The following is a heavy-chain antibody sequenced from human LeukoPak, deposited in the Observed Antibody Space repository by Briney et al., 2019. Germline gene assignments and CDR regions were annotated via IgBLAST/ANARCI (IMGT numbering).Heavy chain of an antibody. V-gene: IGHV3-48*03. CDR2: ISSSGSTI. CDR3: ARTGRGYDFWSGSYYYMDV. Sequence: GGSLRLSCVASGFTFSSYAMSWVRQAPGKGLEWVSYISSSGSTIYYADSVKGRFTISRDNAKNSLYLQMNSLRAEDTAVYYCARTGRGYDFWSGSYYYMDVWGKGTTVTVSS. D-gene: IGHD3-3*01. CDR1: GFTFSSYA. J-gene: IGHJ6*03.